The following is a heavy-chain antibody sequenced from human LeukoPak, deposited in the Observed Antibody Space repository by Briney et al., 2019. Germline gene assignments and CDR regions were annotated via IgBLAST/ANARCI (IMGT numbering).Heavy chain of an antibody. D-gene: IGHD3-3*01. CDR2: IYYSGST. J-gene: IGHJ4*02. CDR3: ARVGDYDFWSGYPPGDSRQYFDY. Sequence: PSETLSLTCTVSGGSISSGGYYWSWIRQHPGKGLEWIGYIYYSGSTYYNPSLKSRVTISVDTSKNQFSLKLSSVTAADTAVYYCARVGDYDFWSGYPPGDSRQYFDYWGQGTLVTVSS. V-gene: IGHV4-31*03. CDR1: GGSISSGGYY.